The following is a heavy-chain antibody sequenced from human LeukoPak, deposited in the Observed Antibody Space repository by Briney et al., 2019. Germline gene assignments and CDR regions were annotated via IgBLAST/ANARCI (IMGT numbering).Heavy chain of an antibody. CDR3: ARSADSGSYYYYYGMDV. CDR1: GGSISSYY. CDR2: IYYSGST. J-gene: IGHJ6*02. Sequence: SETLSLTCTVSGGSISSYYWSWIRQPPGKGLEWIGYIYYSGSTNYNPSLKRRVTISVDTSKNQFSLKLSSVTAADTAVYYCARSADSGSYYYYYGMDVWGQGTTVTVSS. D-gene: IGHD1-26*01. V-gene: IGHV4-59*01.